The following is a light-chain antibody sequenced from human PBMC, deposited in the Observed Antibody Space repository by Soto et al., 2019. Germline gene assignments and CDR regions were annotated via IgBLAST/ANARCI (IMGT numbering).Light chain of an antibody. CDR3: QQYGSSPPDT. CDR1: QSVSSSY. J-gene: IGKJ5*01. V-gene: IGKV3-20*01. CDR2: GAS. Sequence: EIVLTQSPGTLSLSPGERATISCRASQSVSSSYLAWYQQKPGQAPRLLIYGASSRATGIPDRFSGSGSGTDFTLTISRLEPEDLAVYYCQQYGSSPPDTFGQGTRLDIK.